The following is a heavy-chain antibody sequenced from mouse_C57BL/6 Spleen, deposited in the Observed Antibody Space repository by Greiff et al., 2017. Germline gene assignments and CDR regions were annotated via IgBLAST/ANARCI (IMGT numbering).Heavy chain of an antibody. CDR2: IYPGCGST. J-gene: IGHJ1*03. D-gene: IGHD1-1*01. V-gene: IGHV1-55*01. Sequence: VQLQQSGAELVKPGASVKMSCKASGYTFTSYWLTWVKQRPGQGLEWIGDIYPGCGSTNYNEKFKSKATLTVDTSSSTAYMQLSSLTSEDSAVYYCAREITTVVAGNWYFDVWGTGTTVTVSS. CDR3: AREITTVVAGNWYFDV. CDR1: GYTFTSYW.